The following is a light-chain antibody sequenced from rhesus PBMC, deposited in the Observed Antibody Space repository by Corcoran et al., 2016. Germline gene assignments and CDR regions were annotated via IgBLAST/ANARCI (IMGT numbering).Light chain of an antibody. CDR2: RAS. CDR1: QGISNW. Sequence: DIQMTQSPSSLSASVGDRVTITCRASQGISNWLAWYQQRPGKAPKLLIYRASNLETGVPSRFSGSGSGTDFTLTISSLQPEYIATYYCQQHDYSPFTFGPGTKLDLK. V-gene: IGKV1-69*01. J-gene: IGKJ3*01. CDR3: QQHDYSPFT.